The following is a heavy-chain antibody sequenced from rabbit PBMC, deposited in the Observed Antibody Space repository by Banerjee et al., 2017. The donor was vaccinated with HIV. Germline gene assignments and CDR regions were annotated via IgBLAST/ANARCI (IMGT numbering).Heavy chain of an antibody. CDR3: ARDWDGSSGFRLDL. Sequence: QSLEESGGDLVKPGASLTLTCTASGFSFSSYYMSWVRQAPGKGLEWIGIIYAGKGSTDYASWVNGRFTISKTSSTTVTLQMTSLTAADTATYFCARDWDGSSGFRLDLWGQGTLVTVS. J-gene: IGHJ3*01. CDR2: IYAGKGST. CDR1: GFSFSSYY. V-gene: IGHV1S40*01. D-gene: IGHD1-1*01.